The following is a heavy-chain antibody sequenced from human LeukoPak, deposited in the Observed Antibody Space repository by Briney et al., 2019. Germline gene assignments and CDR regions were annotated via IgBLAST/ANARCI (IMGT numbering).Heavy chain of an antibody. V-gene: IGHV3-23*01. J-gene: IGHJ4*02. D-gene: IGHD3-3*01. CDR3: AKGPPVYDFWSGYYTVFFDY. CDR2: ISGSGGST. CDR1: GFTFSSYA. Sequence: GSLRLSCAASGFTFSSYAMSWVRQAPGKGLEWVSAISGSGGSTYYADSVKGRFTISRDNSKNTLYLQMNSLRAEDTAVYYCAKGPPVYDFWSGYYTVFFDYWGQGTLVTVSS.